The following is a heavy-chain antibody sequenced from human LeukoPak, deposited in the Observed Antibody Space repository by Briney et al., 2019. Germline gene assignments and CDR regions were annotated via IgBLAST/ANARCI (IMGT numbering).Heavy chain of an antibody. V-gene: IGHV3-48*01. D-gene: IGHD3-22*01. CDR1: GFTFGSYS. CDR2: ISSSSTTI. Sequence: GGSLRLSCAASGFTFGSYSMNWVRQAPGKGLEWVSYISSSSTTINYAESVKGRFTISRDNAKDSMYLQMNSLRAEDTAVYYCAKDESYDSSGPYYFDYWGQGTLVTVSS. J-gene: IGHJ4*02. CDR3: AKDESYDSSGPYYFDY.